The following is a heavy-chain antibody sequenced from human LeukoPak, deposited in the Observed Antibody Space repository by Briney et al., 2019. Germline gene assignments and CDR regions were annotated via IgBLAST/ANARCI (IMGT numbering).Heavy chain of an antibody. CDR3: AKGRYHLATVTLLDY. V-gene: IGHV3-30*02. J-gene: IGHJ4*02. CDR2: IQYDGRNQ. CDR1: GFSINNYG. Sequence: GGSLRLSCAASGFSINNYGMHWVRQAPGKGLEWVSLIQYDGRNQYYAESVKGRFTMSRDNSKNTLYLQMNSLRAEDTAVYYCAKGRYHLATVTLLDYWGQGTLVTVSS. D-gene: IGHD4-17*01.